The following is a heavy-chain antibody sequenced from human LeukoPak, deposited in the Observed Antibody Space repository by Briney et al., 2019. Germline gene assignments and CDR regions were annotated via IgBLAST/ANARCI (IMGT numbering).Heavy chain of an antibody. V-gene: IGHV3-23*01. D-gene: IGHD4-11*01. CDR3: AKDDSMTLDHFDY. CDR2: INYSGGHK. J-gene: IGHJ4*02. CDR1: RFTFSSYG. Sequence: GGSLRLSCAASRFTFSSYGMTWVRQAPGKGLEWVSGINYSGGHKYYADSVKGRFTISRDSSKNTLPLQMNSLTTEDTAVYYCAKDDSMTLDHFDYWGQGALVTVSS.